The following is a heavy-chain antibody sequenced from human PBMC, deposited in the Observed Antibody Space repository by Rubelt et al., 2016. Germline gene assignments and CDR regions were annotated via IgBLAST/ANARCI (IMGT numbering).Heavy chain of an antibody. Sequence: QVQLQESGPGLVKSSQTLSLTCAVTGGSTGSVGYSWSWIRQPPGKGLEWLGYIYFSGYTSYKSRVTISVDKSKNPFSLKRSSVTAADTAVYYCARTYYYDSSGYSDPLYYFDYWGQGTLVTVSS. CDR2: IYFSGYT. CDR3: ARTYYYDSSGYSDPLYYFDY. J-gene: IGHJ4*02. D-gene: IGHD3-22*01. V-gene: IGHV4-30-4*07. CDR1: GGSTGSVGYS.